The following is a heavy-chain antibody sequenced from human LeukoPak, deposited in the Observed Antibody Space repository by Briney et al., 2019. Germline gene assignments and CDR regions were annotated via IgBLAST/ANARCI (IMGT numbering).Heavy chain of an antibody. V-gene: IGHV3-53*01. CDR2: MYTGGTT. CDR3: AKDEATSGGGLAS. CDR1: GLTVSGTH. J-gene: IGHJ4*02. D-gene: IGHD3-16*01. Sequence: GGSLTLPCAASGLTVSGTHMSGVRQAPGKGLEWGSAMYTGGTTYYSDSVKGRLTISRDNSRNTLFLHMSSLRADDTAVYYCAKDEATSGGGLASWGQGTLVTVSS.